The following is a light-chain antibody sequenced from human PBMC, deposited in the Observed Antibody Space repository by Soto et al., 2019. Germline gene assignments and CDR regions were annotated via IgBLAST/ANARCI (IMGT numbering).Light chain of an antibody. CDR3: QQDGSSRWT. J-gene: IGKJ1*01. V-gene: IGKV3-20*01. CDR1: QSVSSIY. Sequence: EIVLTQSPGTLSLSPGERATLSCRASQSVSSIYLAWYQQKPGQAPRLLIYGASSRATGIPDRFSGSGSGTDFTLTISRLGPEDLAVYYCQQDGSSRWTFGQGTKVEI. CDR2: GAS.